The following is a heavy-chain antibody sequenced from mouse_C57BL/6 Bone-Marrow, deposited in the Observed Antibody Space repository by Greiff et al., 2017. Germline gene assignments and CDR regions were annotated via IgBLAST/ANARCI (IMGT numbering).Heavy chain of an antibody. Sequence: SGPELVKPGASVKIPCKASGYTFTDYNMDWVKQSHGKSLEWLGDINPNNGGTIYNQKFKGQATLTVDKSSSTAYMELRSLTSEDTAVYYCARSEGYDYYVPAWFAYWGQGTLVTVSA. D-gene: IGHD1-1*01. CDR1: GYTFTDYN. J-gene: IGHJ3*01. V-gene: IGHV1-18*01. CDR2: INPNNGGT. CDR3: ARSEGYDYYVPAWFAY.